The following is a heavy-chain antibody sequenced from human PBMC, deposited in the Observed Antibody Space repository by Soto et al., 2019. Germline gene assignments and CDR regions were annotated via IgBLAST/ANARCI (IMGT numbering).Heavy chain of an antibody. Sequence: ESGGGLVQPGGSLRLSCAASGFTFSSYEMNWVRQAPGKGLEWVSYISSSGSTIYYADSVKGRFTISRDNAKNSLYLQMNSLRAEDTAVYYCARDQSGYYGSGSYSDYYYGMDVWGQGTTVTVSS. D-gene: IGHD3-10*01. J-gene: IGHJ6*02. CDR2: ISSSGSTI. CDR3: ARDQSGYYGSGSYSDYYYGMDV. CDR1: GFTFSSYE. V-gene: IGHV3-48*03.